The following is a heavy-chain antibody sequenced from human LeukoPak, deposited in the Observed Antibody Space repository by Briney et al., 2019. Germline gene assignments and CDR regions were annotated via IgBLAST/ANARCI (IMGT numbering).Heavy chain of an antibody. Sequence: PGESLKISCKGSGYSFTSYWIGWVRQMPGKGLEWMGIIYPGDSDTRYSPSFQGQVTISADKSISTAYLQWSSLKASDTAMYYCGRAVVVTADYGAFDIWGQGTMVTVSS. CDR2: IYPGDSDT. CDR3: GRAVVVTADYGAFDI. J-gene: IGHJ3*02. CDR1: GYSFTSYW. D-gene: IGHD2-21*02. V-gene: IGHV5-51*01.